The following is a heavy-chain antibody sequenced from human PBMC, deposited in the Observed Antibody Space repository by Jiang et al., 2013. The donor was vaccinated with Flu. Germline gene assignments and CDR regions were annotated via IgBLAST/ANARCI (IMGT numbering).Heavy chain of an antibody. CDR1: GFTFSSYS. Sequence: GGSLRLSCAASGFTFSSYSMNWVRQAPGKGLEWVSYISSSSSTIYYADSVKGRFTISRDNAKNSLYLQMNSLRAEDTAVYYCARGDSIAARPLHFGYWGQGTLVTVSS. CDR3: ARGDSIAARPLHFGY. CDR2: ISSSSSTI. V-gene: IGHV3-48*01. D-gene: IGHD6-6*01. J-gene: IGHJ4*02.